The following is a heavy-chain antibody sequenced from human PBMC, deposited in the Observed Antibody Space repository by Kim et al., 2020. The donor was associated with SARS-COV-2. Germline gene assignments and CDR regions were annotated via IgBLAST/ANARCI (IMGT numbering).Heavy chain of an antibody. Sequence: GGSLRLSCAGSGFSFSNYGMHWVRQAPGKGLEWVAIISYDRSDKHYADSVKGRFTISRDNSKNTLYLQMNSLRAEDTAVYYCARDSEPYDFWSGYYYHYSMDVWGQGTTVTVSS. CDR3: ARDSEPYDFWSGYYYHYSMDV. D-gene: IGHD3-3*01. CDR1: GFSFSNYG. CDR2: ISYDRSDK. V-gene: IGHV3-30-3*01. J-gene: IGHJ6*02.